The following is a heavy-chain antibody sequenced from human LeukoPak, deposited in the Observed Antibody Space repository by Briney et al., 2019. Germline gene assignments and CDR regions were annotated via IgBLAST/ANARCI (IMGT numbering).Heavy chain of an antibody. CDR1: GYTFTGYY. V-gene: IGHV1-46*01. CDR2: IDPGAGYT. D-gene: IGHD3-3*01. CDR3: ARVDYDFWSGFDY. Sequence: ASVKVSCKASGYTFTGYYMHWVRQAPGQGLEWMGIIDPGAGYTSYAQKFQGRVTMTRDTSTSTVYMELNSLRSEDTAMYYCARVDYDFWSGFDYWGQGTLVTVSS. J-gene: IGHJ4*02.